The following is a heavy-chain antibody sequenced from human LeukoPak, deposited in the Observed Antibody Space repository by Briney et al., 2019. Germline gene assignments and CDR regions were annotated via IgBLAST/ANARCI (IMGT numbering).Heavy chain of an antibody. CDR3: ARALGGVSGPYGMDV. D-gene: IGHD3-16*01. V-gene: IGHV3-21*01. J-gene: IGHJ6*02. Sequence: TGGSLRLSCAASGFTFSSYSMNWVRQAPGKGLEWVSFISGSSGYKYYAESLKDRFTIYRDNAENSLYLRMDSLRVEDTALYYCARALGGVSGPYGMDVWGQGTTVTVSS. CDR2: ISGSSGYK. CDR1: GFTFSSYS.